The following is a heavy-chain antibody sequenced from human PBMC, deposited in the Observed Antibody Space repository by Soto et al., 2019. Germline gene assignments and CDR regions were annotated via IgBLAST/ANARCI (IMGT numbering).Heavy chain of an antibody. Sequence: PSETLSLTCAVYGASLRGYYFSWIRQSPWKGLEWIGEVNHGPTTNYNPSLRSRVAISVDASKNQFSLKVNSVTAADTAVYYCARVPDYSETTGYFHFDTWGQGILVTVYS. CDR2: VNHGPTT. J-gene: IGHJ4*02. CDR3: ARVPDYSETTGYFHFDT. CDR1: GASLRGYY. V-gene: IGHV4-34*01. D-gene: IGHD3-9*01.